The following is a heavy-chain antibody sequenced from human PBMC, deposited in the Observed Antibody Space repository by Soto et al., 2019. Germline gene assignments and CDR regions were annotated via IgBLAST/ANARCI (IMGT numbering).Heavy chain of an antibody. V-gene: IGHV5-51*01. J-gene: IGHJ5*02. Sequence: PGESLKISCKGSGYSFTSYWIGWVRQMPGKGLEWMGIIYPVDSDPRYSPSFQGHVTISADKSISTAYLQWSSLKASDTAMYYCARHSPCGSCYLSGGNWFDPWGQGTLVTVSS. CDR3: ARHSPCGSCYLSGGNWFDP. D-gene: IGHD2-15*01. CDR1: GYSFTSYW. CDR2: IYPVDSDP.